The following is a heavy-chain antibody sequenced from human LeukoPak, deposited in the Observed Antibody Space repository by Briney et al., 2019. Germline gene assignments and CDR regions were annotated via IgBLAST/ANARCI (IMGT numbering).Heavy chain of an antibody. J-gene: IGHJ6*02. V-gene: IGHV1-58*02. CDR3: ARPDPYYYYGMGV. CDR1: GFTFTSSA. CDR2: IVVGSGNT. Sequence: GASVKVSCKASGFTFTSSAMQWVRQARGQRLEWIGWIVVGSGNTNYAQKFQERVTITRDMSTSTAYMELSSLRSEDTAVYYCARPDPYYYYGMGVWGQGTTVTVSS.